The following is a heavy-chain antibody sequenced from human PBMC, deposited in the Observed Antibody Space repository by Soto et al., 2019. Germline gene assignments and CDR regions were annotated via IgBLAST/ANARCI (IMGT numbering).Heavy chain of an antibody. CDR1: GGSISSGGYP. CDR2: MYHSGST. D-gene: IGHD3-22*01. Sequence: SETLSLTCAVSGGSISSGGYPWSCIRQPPGKGLEWIGYMYHSGSTYYNPSLKSRVSILMDRAKNQFSLRLSSVTAADTAVYYCARAFFFDISGFSDAFEIWGPGTLVTVTS. J-gene: IGHJ3*02. V-gene: IGHV4-30-2*05. CDR3: ARAFFFDISGFSDAFEI.